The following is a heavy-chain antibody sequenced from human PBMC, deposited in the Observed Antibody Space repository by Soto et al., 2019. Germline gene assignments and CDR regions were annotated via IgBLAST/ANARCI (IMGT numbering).Heavy chain of an antibody. D-gene: IGHD3-3*01. CDR3: ARQRVDDFGGGYYSGWADAFDI. CDR1: GGSISSSSYY. Sequence: QLQLQESGPGLVKPSETLSLTCTVSGGSISSSSYYWGWIRQPPGKGLEWIGSIYYSGRTYYNPSLKSRVTISVDTSKNQCSLELSFVTAADTAVYYCARQRVDDFGGGYYSGWADAFDIWGQGTMVTVSS. V-gene: IGHV4-39*01. CDR2: IYYSGRT. J-gene: IGHJ3*02.